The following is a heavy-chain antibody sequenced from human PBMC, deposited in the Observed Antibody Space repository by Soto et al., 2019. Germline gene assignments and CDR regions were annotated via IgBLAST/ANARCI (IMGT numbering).Heavy chain of an antibody. D-gene: IGHD3-10*01. CDR2: IIPIFGTA. J-gene: IGHJ3*02. V-gene: IGHV1-69*13. CDR3: ARVRHLYGSDAFDI. Sequence: SVKVSCKASGGTFSSYAISWLRQAPGQGLEWMGGIIPIFGTANYAQKFQGRVTITADESTSTAYMELSSLRSEDTAVYYCARVRHLYGSDAFDIWGQGTMVTVSS. CDR1: GGTFSSYA.